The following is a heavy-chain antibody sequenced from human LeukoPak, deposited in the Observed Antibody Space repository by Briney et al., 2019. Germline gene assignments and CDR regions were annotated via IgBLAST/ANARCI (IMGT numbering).Heavy chain of an antibody. V-gene: IGHV3-7*03. CDR2: IKQDGSEK. CDR3: ARDSRTLPD. D-gene: IGHD2/OR15-2a*01. CDR1: GFTFSSYW. J-gene: IGHJ4*02. Sequence: PGGSLRLSCAAPGFTFSSYWMSWVRQAPGKGLEWVTNIKQDGSEKHYVDSVKGRFTISRDNAKNSLYLQMNSLRGEDTAVYYCARDSRTLPDWGQGTLVTVSS.